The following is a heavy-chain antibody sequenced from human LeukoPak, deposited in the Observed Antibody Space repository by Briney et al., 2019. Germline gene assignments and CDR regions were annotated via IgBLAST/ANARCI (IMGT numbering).Heavy chain of an antibody. CDR1: GFTFDDYA. J-gene: IGHJ3*02. D-gene: IGHD5-18*01. CDR2: IYGGGST. CDR3: AKPTGYSYGSPSAPYAFDI. Sequence: GRSLRLSCAASGFTFDDYAMHWVRQAPGKGLEWVSVIYGGGSTYYADSVKGRFTISRDNSQNTLYLQMNSLRAEDTAVYYCAKPTGYSYGSPSAPYAFDIWGQGTMVTVSS. V-gene: IGHV3-23*03.